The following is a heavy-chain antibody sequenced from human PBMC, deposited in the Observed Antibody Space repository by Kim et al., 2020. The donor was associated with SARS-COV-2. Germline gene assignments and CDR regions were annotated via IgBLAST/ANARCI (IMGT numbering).Heavy chain of an antibody. V-gene: IGHV4-39*07. D-gene: IGHD1-26*01. Sequence: PSRRSRVTISVDTSKNQFSLKVNSVTAADTAVYYCANRPSGSQFRGACDVWGHGTVVTVSS. CDR3: ANRPSGSQFRGACDV. J-gene: IGHJ3*01.